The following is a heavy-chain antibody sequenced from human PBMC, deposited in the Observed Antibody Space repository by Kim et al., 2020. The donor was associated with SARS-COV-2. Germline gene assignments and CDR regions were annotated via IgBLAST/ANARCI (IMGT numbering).Heavy chain of an antibody. D-gene: IGHD2-21*02. Sequence: SETLSLTCTVSGGSISSSSYYWGWIRQPPGKGLEWIGSIYYSGSTYYNPSLKSRVTISVDTSKNQFSLKLSSVTAADTAVYYCARDSGLLCGGDCYRWFDPWGQGTLVTVSS. J-gene: IGHJ5*02. V-gene: IGHV4-39*07. CDR2: IYYSGST. CDR1: GGSISSSSYY. CDR3: ARDSGLLCGGDCYRWFDP.